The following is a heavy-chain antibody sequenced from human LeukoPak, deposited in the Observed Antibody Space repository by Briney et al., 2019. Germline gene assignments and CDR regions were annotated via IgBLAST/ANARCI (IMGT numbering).Heavy chain of an antibody. CDR2: INHSRST. Sequence: SETLSLTCAVYGGSFSGYYWSWIRQPPGKGLEWIGEINHSRSTNYNPSLKSRVTISVDTSKNQFSLKLSSVTAADTAVYYCARGGGDTTQVVWGRKSWFDPWGQGTLVTVSS. CDR3: ARGGGDTTQVVWGRKSWFDP. D-gene: IGHD3-16*01. V-gene: IGHV4-34*01. CDR1: GGSFSGYY. J-gene: IGHJ5*02.